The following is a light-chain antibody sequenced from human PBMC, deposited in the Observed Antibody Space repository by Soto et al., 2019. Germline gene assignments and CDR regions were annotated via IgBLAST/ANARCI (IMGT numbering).Light chain of an antibody. CDR1: SSNIGAGYD. J-gene: IGLJ2*01. CDR3: QSYDSSLSVYVV. Sequence: QSVLTQPPSVSGAPGQRVTISCTGSSSNIGAGYDVHWYQQLPGTAPKLLTYGNSNRPSGVPDRFSGSKSGTSASLAITGLQAEDEADYYCQSYDSSLSVYVVFGGGTKVTVL. V-gene: IGLV1-40*01. CDR2: GNS.